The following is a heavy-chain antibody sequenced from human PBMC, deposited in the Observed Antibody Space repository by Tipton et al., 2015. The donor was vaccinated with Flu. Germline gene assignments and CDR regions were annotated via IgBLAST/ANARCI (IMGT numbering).Heavy chain of an antibody. CDR1: GFTFSSYA. CDR3: AKKGVTVAVAGPSPYYFDY. CDR2: ISGSGGST. Sequence: SLRLSCAASGFTFSSYAMSWVRQAPGKGLEWVSAISGSGGSTYYADSVKGRFTISRDNSKNTLYLQMNSLRAEDTAVYYCAKKGVTVAVAGPSPYYFDYWGQGTLVTVSS. D-gene: IGHD6-19*01. J-gene: IGHJ4*02. V-gene: IGHV3-23*01.